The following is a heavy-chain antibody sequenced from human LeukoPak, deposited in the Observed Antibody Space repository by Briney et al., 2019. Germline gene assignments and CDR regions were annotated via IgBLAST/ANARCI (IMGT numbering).Heavy chain of an antibody. CDR3: AREIGSGYDDAFDI. J-gene: IGHJ3*02. D-gene: IGHD5-12*01. V-gene: IGHV1-69*05. CDR1: GGTFSSYA. CDR2: IIPIFGTA. Sequence: SVKVSCKASGGTFSSYAISWVRQAPGQGLEWMGRIIPIFGTANYAQKFQGRVTITTDESTSTAYIELSSLRSEDTAVYYCAREIGSGYDDAFDIWGQGTMVTVSS.